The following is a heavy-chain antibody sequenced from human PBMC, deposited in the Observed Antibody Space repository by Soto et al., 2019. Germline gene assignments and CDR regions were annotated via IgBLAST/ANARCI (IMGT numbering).Heavy chain of an antibody. D-gene: IGHD3-22*01. CDR1: GGSISSGNW. V-gene: IGHV4-4*02. CDR3: ARHSYYYDSSGYSYFDY. J-gene: IGHJ4*02. CDR2: IYHSGST. Sequence: PSETLSLTCAVSGGSISSGNWWSWVRQPPGKGLEWIGEIYHSGSTNYNPSLKSRVTISVDKSKTQFSLRLSSVTAADTAVYYCARHSYYYDSSGYSYFDYWGQGTLVTVSS.